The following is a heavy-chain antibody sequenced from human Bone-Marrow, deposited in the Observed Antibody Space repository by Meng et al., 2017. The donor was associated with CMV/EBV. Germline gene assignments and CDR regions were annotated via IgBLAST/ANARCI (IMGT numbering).Heavy chain of an antibody. CDR1: GFSLNANGMR. J-gene: IGHJ4*02. Sequence: SGPTLVKPTQTLTLTCAFSGFSLNANGMRVNWIRQPPGKALEWLARIDWDDDKFYSASLKTRLAISKDTSRNQVVLTMTNMDPVDTGTYYCARSRLYSNSFDYWGLGTLVTVSS. V-gene: IGHV2-70D*14. CDR2: IDWDDDK. CDR3: ARSRLYSNSFDY. D-gene: IGHD5-12*01.